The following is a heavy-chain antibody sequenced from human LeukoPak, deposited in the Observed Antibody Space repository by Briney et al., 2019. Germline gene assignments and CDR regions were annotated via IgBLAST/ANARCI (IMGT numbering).Heavy chain of an antibody. V-gene: IGHV1-18*01. J-gene: IGHJ4*02. D-gene: IGHD3-22*01. CDR3: ARGHRTAAYDSSGSDY. CDR1: GYTFTSYG. CDR2: ISAYNGNT. Sequence: ASVKVSCKASGYTFTSYGISWVRQAPGQGLEWMGWISAYNGNTKYAQKLQGRVTMTTDTSTSTAYMELRSLGSDDTAVFYCARGHRTAAYDSSGSDYWGQGTLVTVS.